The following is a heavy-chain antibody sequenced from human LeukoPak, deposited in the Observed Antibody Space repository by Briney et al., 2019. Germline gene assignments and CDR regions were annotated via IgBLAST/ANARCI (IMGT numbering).Heavy chain of an antibody. V-gene: IGHV4-30-2*01. CDR2: IYHSGTT. CDR3: ARALDYGVKSGRVDY. Sequence: SETLSLTCTVSGGSINNGGYYCSWIRQPPGKGLEWIGYIYHSGTTDYNPSLKSRVTISTYRSKNQFSLKLSSVTAADTAVYYCARALDYGVKSGRVDYWGQGTLVTVSS. J-gene: IGHJ4*01. D-gene: IGHD4/OR15-4a*01. CDR1: GGSINNGGYY.